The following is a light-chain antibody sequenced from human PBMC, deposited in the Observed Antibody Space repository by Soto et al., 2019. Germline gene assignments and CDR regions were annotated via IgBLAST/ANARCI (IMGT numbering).Light chain of an antibody. CDR1: QSVSSTY. Sequence: EIVLTQSPGTLSLSTGGRATLSCRARQSVSSTYFAWYQQKPGQALRLLIYGAASRATGIPDRFSGSGSGSDFTLSISRLDPEDFAVYYCQQYGTSPATFGQGTKLEIK. V-gene: IGKV3-20*01. J-gene: IGKJ2*01. CDR3: QQYGTSPAT. CDR2: GAA.